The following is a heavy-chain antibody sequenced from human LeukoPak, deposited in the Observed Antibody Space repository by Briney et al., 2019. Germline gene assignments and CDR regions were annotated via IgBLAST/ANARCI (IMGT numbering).Heavy chain of an antibody. CDR2: INHSGST. J-gene: IGHJ4*02. Sequence: SETLSLTCAVYGGSFSGYYWSWIRQPPGKGLEWIGEINHSGSTNYNPSLKSRVTISVDTSKNQFSLKLSSVTAADTAVYYCARRGRGLRYFDWLLPFDYWGQGTLVTVSS. D-gene: IGHD3-9*01. CDR1: GGSFSGYY. CDR3: ARRGRGLRYFDWLLPFDY. V-gene: IGHV4-34*01.